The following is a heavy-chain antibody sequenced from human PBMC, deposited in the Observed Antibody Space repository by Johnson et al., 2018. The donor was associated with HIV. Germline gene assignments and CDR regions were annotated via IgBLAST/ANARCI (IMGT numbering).Heavy chain of an antibody. D-gene: IGHD6-19*01. CDR1: GFTFRDYY. V-gene: IGHV3-30*18. J-gene: IGHJ3*02. CDR3: AKGRIISVAGTMDDFDI. Sequence: QVQLVESGGGLVKPGGSLKLSCEASGFTFRDYYMSLIRQAPGMGLEWAAVISYDGINKYHADSVKGRFTISRDNSKNTLYLQMNRQSAEETAVYYCAKGRIISVAGTMDDFDIWGQGTMVTVSS. CDR2: ISYDGINK.